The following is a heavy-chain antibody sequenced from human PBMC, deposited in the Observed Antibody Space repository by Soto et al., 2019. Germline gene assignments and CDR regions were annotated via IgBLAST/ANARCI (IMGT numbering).Heavy chain of an antibody. D-gene: IGHD6-19*01. Sequence: QDPLVQSGAEVKKPGASVTVSCKASGYSFTNYGITWVRQAPGQGLEWMGWISGFNGNTHYAHKLQGRVTMTTDASTSTAYMELRSLRSDDTAVYYCARDRGVAPPVAGNTHYYYYMDVWGKGTTVTVSS. J-gene: IGHJ6*03. V-gene: IGHV1-18*01. CDR2: ISGFNGNT. CDR1: GYSFTNYG. CDR3: ARDRGVAPPVAGNTHYYYYMDV.